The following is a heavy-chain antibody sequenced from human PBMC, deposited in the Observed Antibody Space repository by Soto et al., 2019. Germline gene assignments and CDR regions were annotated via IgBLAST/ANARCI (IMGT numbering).Heavy chain of an antibody. CDR1: GFTFSSYA. Sequence: VQLLESGGGLVQPGGSLRLSCAASGFTFSSYAMSWVRQAPGKGLEWVSAISGSGGSTYYADSVKGRFTISRDNSKNTLYLQMNSLRAEDTAVYYCSKGGEYYDSSGYLFDYLGQGTLVTVSS. CDR2: ISGSGGST. D-gene: IGHD3-22*01. CDR3: SKGGEYYDSSGYLFDY. V-gene: IGHV3-23*01. J-gene: IGHJ4*02.